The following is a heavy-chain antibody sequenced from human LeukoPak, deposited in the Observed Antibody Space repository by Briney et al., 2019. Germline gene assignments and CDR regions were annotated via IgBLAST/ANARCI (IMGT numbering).Heavy chain of an antibody. Sequence: GGSLRLSCAASGFTFTSYAMSGVRQAPGKGLEGVAVISYDGSNKYYADSVKGRFTISRDNSKNTLYLQMNSLRAEDTAVYYCAKDREQQLVRGTFDYWGQGTLVTVSS. V-gene: IGHV3-30*18. CDR1: GFTFTSYA. CDR2: ISYDGSNK. J-gene: IGHJ4*02. D-gene: IGHD6-13*01. CDR3: AKDREQQLVRGTFDY.